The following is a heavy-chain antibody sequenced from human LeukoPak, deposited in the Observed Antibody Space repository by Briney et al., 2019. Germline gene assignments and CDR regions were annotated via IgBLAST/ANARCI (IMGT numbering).Heavy chain of an antibody. CDR3: ARQNNTYHHYNLGWFDP. J-gene: IGHJ5*02. CDR2: IYNIGST. CDR1: GGSISSGNYY. D-gene: IGHD5-24*01. Sequence: SETLSLTCSVSGGSISSGNYYWSWIRQSAGKGLEWIGRIYNIGSTNYNPSLKSRVTISVDTSKNQFSLKLSSVTAADTAVYYCARQNNTYHHYNLGWFDPWGQGTLVTVSS. V-gene: IGHV4-61*02.